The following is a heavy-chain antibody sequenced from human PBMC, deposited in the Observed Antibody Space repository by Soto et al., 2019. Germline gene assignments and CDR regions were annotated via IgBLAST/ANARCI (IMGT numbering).Heavy chain of an antibody. CDR2: IYYSGST. V-gene: IGHV4-30-4*01. CDR1: GGSISSGDYY. Sequence: SETLSLTCTVSGGSISSGDYYSSWIRQPPGKGLEWIGYIYYSGSTYYNPSLKSRVTISVDTSKNQFSLKLSSVTAADTAVYYCARDWPIRGYSYGYKDYWGQGTLVTVSS. J-gene: IGHJ4*02. CDR3: ARDWPIRGYSYGYKDY. D-gene: IGHD5-18*01.